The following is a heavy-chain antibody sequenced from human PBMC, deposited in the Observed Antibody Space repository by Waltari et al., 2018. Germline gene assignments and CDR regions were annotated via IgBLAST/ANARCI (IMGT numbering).Heavy chain of an antibody. Sequence: QVQLQESGPGLVKPSETLSLTCAVSGYSISSGYYWGWIRQPPGKGLEWIGSIYHSGSTYYNPSLKSRVSISVYTSKNQFSLKLSSVTAADTAVYYCARSRGTGDYWGQGTLVTVSS. CDR3: ARSRGTGDY. CDR2: IYHSGST. V-gene: IGHV4-38-2*01. D-gene: IGHD1-1*01. J-gene: IGHJ4*02. CDR1: GYSISSGYY.